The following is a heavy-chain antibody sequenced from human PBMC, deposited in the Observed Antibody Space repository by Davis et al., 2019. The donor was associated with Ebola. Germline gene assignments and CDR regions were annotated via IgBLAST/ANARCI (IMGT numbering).Heavy chain of an antibody. CDR1: GGTLSSYA. D-gene: IGHD6-19*01. CDR3: ARVPLLGSGWDYYFDY. CDR2: IIRILGIA. V-gene: IGHV1-69*04. J-gene: IGHJ4*02. Sequence: SVQVSCKASGGTLSSYAISWVRQAPGQGLEWMGRIIRILGIANYAQKLQGRVTITADKSTSTAYMEVRSLRSDDTAVYYCARVPLLGSGWDYYFDYWGQGTLVTVSS.